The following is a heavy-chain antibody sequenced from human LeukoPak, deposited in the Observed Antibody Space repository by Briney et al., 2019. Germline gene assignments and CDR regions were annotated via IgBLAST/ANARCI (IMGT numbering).Heavy chain of an antibody. Sequence: PSETLSLTCTVSVGSISSYYWSWIRQHAGKGLEWIGRIYTSGSTNYNPSLKSRVTMSIDTSKNHFSLKLSSVTAADTAVYYCARDMSYAFFDYWGQGTLVTVSS. CDR1: VGSISSYY. V-gene: IGHV4-4*07. D-gene: IGHD1-26*01. CDR3: ARDMSYAFFDY. J-gene: IGHJ4*02. CDR2: IYTSGST.